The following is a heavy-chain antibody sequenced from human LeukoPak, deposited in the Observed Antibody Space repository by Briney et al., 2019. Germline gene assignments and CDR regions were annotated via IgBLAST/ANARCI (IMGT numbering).Heavy chain of an antibody. CDR1: GYTFTSYG. V-gene: IGHV1-18*01. Sequence: ASVKVSCKASGYTFTSYGISWVRQAPGQGLEWMGWVSAYNGNTNYAQKLQGRVTMTTDTSTSTAYMELRSLRSDDTAVYYCARDDFHPDSGSYITTGYWGQGTLVTVSS. J-gene: IGHJ4*02. CDR2: VSAYNGNT. CDR3: ARDDFHPDSGSYITTGY. D-gene: IGHD1-26*01.